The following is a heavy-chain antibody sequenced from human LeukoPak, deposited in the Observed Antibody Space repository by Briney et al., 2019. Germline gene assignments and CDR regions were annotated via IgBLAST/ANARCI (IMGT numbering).Heavy chain of an antibody. CDR2: IYYSGST. J-gene: IGHJ4*02. CDR1: GGSISSSSYY. V-gene: IGHV4-30-4*08. Sequence: SETLSLTCTASGGSISSSSYYWGWIRQPPGKGLEWIGYIYYSGSTYYNPSLKSRVTISVDTSKNQFSLKLSSVTAADTAVYYCARATDYGDPRGFDYWGQGTLVTVSS. D-gene: IGHD4-17*01. CDR3: ARATDYGDPRGFDY.